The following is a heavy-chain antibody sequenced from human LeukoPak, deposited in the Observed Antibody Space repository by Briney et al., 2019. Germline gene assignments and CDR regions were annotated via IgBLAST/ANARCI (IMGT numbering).Heavy chain of an antibody. CDR3: ARDQCTSASCYSN. Sequence: GGSLRLSCAASGITVSRNHMSWVRQAPGKGLEWVSVIYSGGETYYAESVKGRFTISRDNSKNTLYLQMNSLRGEDTAVYYCARDQCTSASCYSNWGQGTLVTVSS. CDR1: GITVSRNH. V-gene: IGHV3-66*02. CDR2: IYSGGET. J-gene: IGHJ1*01. D-gene: IGHD2-2*02.